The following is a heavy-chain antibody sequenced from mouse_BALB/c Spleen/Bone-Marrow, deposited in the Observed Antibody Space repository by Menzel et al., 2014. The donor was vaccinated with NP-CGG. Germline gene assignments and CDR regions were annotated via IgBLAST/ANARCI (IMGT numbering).Heavy chain of an antibody. D-gene: IGHD2-4*01. Sequence: EVQRVESGGGLVQPGGSRKLSCAASGFTFSSFGMHWVRQAPEKGLVWVAYISSGSSTIYYADTLKGRFTISRDNPKNTLFLQMTSLRSEDTAMYYCARARSTMITTGTLDYWGQGTSVTVSS. CDR3: ARARSTMITTGTLDY. CDR2: ISSGSSTI. CDR1: GFTFSSFG. J-gene: IGHJ4*01. V-gene: IGHV5-17*02.